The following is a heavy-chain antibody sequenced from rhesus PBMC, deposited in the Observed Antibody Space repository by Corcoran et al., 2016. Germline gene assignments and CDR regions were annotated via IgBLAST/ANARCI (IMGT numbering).Heavy chain of an antibody. CDR1: GYSISSGYY. CDR2: ISGSSGST. J-gene: IGHJ4*01. CDR3: ARRLATVTLSYFDY. D-gene: IGHD5-36*02. V-gene: IGHV4-99*01. Sequence: QVQLQESGPGLVKPSETLSLTCAVSGYSISSGYYWGWIRQPPGKGLEYIGYISGSSGSTYYNPSLKSRVTISKDTSKNQFSLKLSSVTAADTAVYYCARRLATVTLSYFDYWGQGVLVTVSS.